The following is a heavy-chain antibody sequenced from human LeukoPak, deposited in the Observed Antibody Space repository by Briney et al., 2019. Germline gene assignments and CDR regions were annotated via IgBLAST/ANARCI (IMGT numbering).Heavy chain of an antibody. Sequence: GGSLRVSCVASGFNFSYSVMSWVRQAPGKGLEWVSSFNRMSGGTNYADSVKGPFTLSTDNSKKTLYLPINILRDEDTRLYFGAKDVYTYGTICFDSWGRGTLVTVSS. J-gene: IGHJ4*02. CDR2: FNRMSGGT. V-gene: IGHV3-23*01. CDR1: GFNFSYSV. CDR3: AKDVYTYGTICFDS. D-gene: IGHD2-2*01.